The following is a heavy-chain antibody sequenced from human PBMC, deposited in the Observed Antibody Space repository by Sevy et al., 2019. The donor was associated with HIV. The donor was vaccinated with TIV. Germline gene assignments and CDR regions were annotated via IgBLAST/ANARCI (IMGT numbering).Heavy chain of an antibody. CDR1: GFIFSSYG. D-gene: IGHD1-26*01. V-gene: IGHV3-30*18. CDR3: VKGGVTWELLDY. Sequence: GSLRLSCAASGFIFSSYGMHWVRQAPGKGLEWVKIISYDGSSKYYADSVKGRFTISRDNSENILKLQKNSMKTDDTAVYYCVKGGVTWELLDYWGQGTLVTVSS. CDR2: ISYDGSSK. J-gene: IGHJ4*02.